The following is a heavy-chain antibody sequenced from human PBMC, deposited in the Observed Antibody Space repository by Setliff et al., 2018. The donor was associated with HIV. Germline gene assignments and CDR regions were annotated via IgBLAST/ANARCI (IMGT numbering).Heavy chain of an antibody. CDR1: GYTFSSYY. D-gene: IGHD3-10*01. J-gene: IGHJ6*02. Sequence: RASVKVSCKASGYTFSSYYMHWVRQAPGQGLEWMGIINPSGGSTAYPQKFQGRVTMTRDTSTSTAYMELNSLRSEDTAVYYCARGSDSGSYSYYYGMDVWGQGTTVT. CDR2: INPSGGST. V-gene: IGHV1-46*01. CDR3: ARGSDSGSYSYYYGMDV.